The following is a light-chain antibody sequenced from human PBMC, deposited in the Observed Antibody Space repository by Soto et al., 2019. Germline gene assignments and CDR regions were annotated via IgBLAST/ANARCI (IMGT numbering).Light chain of an antibody. CDR3: EPWASNTHVV. V-gene: IGLV4-60*02. J-gene: IGLJ2*01. Sequence: QSVLTQSSSASASLGSSVKLTCTLSSGHSSYIIAWHQQQPGKAPRYLMKLEGSGSYNKGSGVPDRFSGSSSGADRYLSIANLQFEDEADYYCEPWASNTHVVFAGGTKGTVL. CDR1: SGHSSYI. CDR2: LEGSGSY.